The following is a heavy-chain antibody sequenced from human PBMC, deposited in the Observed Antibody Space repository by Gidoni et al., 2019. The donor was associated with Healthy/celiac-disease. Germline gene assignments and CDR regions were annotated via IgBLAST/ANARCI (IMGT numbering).Heavy chain of an antibody. V-gene: IGHV4-59*01. J-gene: IGHJ4*02. Sequence: QVQLQESGPGLVKPSETLSLTCTVSGGSSSSYYWSWIRQPPGKGLEWIGYIYYSGSTNYNPSLKSRVTISVDTSKIQFSLKLSSVTAADTALYYCARGGSSSWAAGCFDYWGQGTLVTVSS. CDR3: ARGGSSSWAAGCFDY. CDR2: IYYSGST. D-gene: IGHD6-6*01. CDR1: GGSSSSYY.